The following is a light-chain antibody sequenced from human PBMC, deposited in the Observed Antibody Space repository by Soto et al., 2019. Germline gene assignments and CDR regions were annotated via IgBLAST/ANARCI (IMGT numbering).Light chain of an antibody. Sequence: XTQXXGXXXLSPGERASLSCXAXQSVSNNYLAWYQQKPGQSPKLLIFGSSDRATGIPDRFSGSGSGTDFTLTISRLEPEDFAVYYCQQYGSSPPYTFGQGTKLEIK. CDR2: GSS. CDR1: QSVSNNY. CDR3: QQYGSSPPYT. V-gene: IGKV3-20*01. J-gene: IGKJ2*01.